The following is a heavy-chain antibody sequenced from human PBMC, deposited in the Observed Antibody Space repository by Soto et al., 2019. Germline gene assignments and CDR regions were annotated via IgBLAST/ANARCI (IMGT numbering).Heavy chain of an antibody. Sequence: GGSLRLSCAASGFTFSSYGMHWVRQAPGKGLEWVAVIWYDGSNKYYADSVKGRFTISRDNSKNTLYLQMNSLRAEDTAVYYCAREDYYDSSGYYPQYFQHWGQGTLVTVSS. CDR1: GFTFSSYG. J-gene: IGHJ1*01. V-gene: IGHV3-33*01. D-gene: IGHD3-22*01. CDR2: IWYDGSNK. CDR3: AREDYYDSSGYYPQYFQH.